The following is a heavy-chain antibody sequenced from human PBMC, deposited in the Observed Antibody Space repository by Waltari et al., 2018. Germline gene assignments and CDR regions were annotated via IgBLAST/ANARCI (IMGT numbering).Heavy chain of an antibody. Sequence: VQLVQSGAEVTKPGASVKVSCKASGYTVTNYYLHWVRQAPGQGLEWMGISHPSSGSTSYAEKFQGRITMTGDTSTSTVYLELPSLRSDDRAVYYCAIDQQPTYSGMDVWGQGTRVTVSS. CDR2: SHPSSGST. D-gene: IGHD6-13*01. V-gene: IGHV1-46*01. CDR3: AIDQQPTYSGMDV. J-gene: IGHJ6*02. CDR1: GYTVTNYY.